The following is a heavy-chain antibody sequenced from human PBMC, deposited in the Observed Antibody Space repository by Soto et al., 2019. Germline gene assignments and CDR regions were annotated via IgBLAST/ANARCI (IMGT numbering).Heavy chain of an antibody. CDR3: TGHPSADTF. J-gene: IGHJ4*02. Sequence: QLQLLESGPGLVDPSESLSLTSTVSGVPISTSDFYWGWVRQPPGKGLEWLVRTYYDGTVYYNPSLRSRPTISVDTSKNQFSLKLRPVTAADPAVYYCTGHPSADTFWGQVTLVTVSS. CDR1: GVPISTSDFY. V-gene: IGHV4-39*01. D-gene: IGHD6-19*01. CDR2: TYYDGTV.